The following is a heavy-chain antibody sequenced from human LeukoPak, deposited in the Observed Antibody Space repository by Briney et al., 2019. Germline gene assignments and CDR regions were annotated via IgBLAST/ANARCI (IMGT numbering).Heavy chain of an antibody. V-gene: IGHV4-59*11. J-gene: IGHJ4*02. CDR3: ARAPRASHFDY. Sequence: TLSLTCTVSGGSISRHYWSWIRQPPGKGLAWIGYIYYSGSTNYNPSLKSRVTISVDTSKNQFSLKLSSVTAADTAVYYCARAPRASHFDYWGQGALVTVSS. CDR1: GGSISRHY. CDR2: IYYSGST.